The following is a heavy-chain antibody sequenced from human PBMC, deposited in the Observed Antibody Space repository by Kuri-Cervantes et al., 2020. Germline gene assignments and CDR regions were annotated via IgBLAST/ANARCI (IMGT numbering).Heavy chain of an antibody. J-gene: IGHJ6*02. CDR2: MSYDGSSK. Sequence: GESLKISCAASGFTFSSYAMHWVRQAPGKGLEWVAVMSYDGSSKYYADSVKGRFTISRDNSKNTLYLQMNSLRAEDTAVYYCARGLGMDTAMVTWFNYYYYGMDVWGQGTTVTVSS. CDR1: GFTFSSYA. CDR3: ARGLGMDTAMVTWFNYYYYGMDV. V-gene: IGHV3-30-3*01. D-gene: IGHD5-18*01.